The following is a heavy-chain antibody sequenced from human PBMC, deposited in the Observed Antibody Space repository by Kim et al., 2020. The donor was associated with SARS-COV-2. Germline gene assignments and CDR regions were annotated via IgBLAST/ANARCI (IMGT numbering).Heavy chain of an antibody. D-gene: IGHD5-18*01. Sequence: TLSLTCTVFGASFSGQYWHWIRQSPGKGLEWIGEIHPTGPSNYNPSLKNRVAISLDTPKNQFSLMLTSLTAADAAVYFCARGQESAKVAYWGQGTLVTVSS. CDR1: GASFSGQY. J-gene: IGHJ4*02. V-gene: IGHV4-34*01. CDR2: IHPTGPS. CDR3: ARGQESAKVAY.